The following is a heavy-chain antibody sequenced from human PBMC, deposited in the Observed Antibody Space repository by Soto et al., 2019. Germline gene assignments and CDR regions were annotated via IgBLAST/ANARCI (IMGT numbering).Heavy chain of an antibody. CDR1: GYTFTSYG. Sequence: ASVQVSCKASGYTFTSYGISWVRQAPGQGLEWMGWISAYNGNTDYAQKLQGRVTMTTDTSTSTAYMELRSLRSDDTAVYYCARVLPYCSGGSCYGGAFDYWGQGTLVTVSS. V-gene: IGHV1-18*04. CDR2: ISAYNGNT. D-gene: IGHD2-15*01. CDR3: ARVLPYCSGGSCYGGAFDY. J-gene: IGHJ4*02.